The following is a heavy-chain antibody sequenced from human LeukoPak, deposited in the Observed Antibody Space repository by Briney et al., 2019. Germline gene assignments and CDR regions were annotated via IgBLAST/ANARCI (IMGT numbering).Heavy chain of an antibody. V-gene: IGHV1-69*04. CDR2: IIPILGIA. Sequence: SVKVSCKASGGTFSSYAISWVRQAPGQGLEWMGRIIPILGIANYAQKFQGWVTMTRDTSISTAYMDLSRLRSDDTAVYYCARTADRYCSGSSCYSNFDYWGQGTLVTVSS. CDR3: ARTADRYCSGSSCYSNFDY. D-gene: IGHD2-15*01. J-gene: IGHJ4*02. CDR1: GGTFSSYA.